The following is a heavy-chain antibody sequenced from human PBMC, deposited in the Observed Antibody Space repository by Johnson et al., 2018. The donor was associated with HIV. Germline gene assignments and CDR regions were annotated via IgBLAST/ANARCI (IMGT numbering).Heavy chain of an antibody. J-gene: IGHJ3*02. D-gene: IGHD6-13*01. CDR3: ARGIAAAAMTLHAFDI. Sequence: QVQLVESGGGVVQPGGSLRLSCAASGFIFSSSWMHWVRHAPGVGLEWVAFTRYDGSNKYYADSVKCRFTISRDNSKNTLNLQMNSLRAEDTAVYYCARGIAAAAMTLHAFDIWGQGAVVTVPS. V-gene: IGHV3-30*02. CDR2: TRYDGSNK. CDR1: GFIFSSSW.